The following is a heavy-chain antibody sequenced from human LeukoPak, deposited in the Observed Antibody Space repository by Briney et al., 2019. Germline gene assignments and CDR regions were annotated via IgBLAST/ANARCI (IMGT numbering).Heavy chain of an antibody. J-gene: IGHJ4*02. Sequence: SETLSLTCTVSGYSISSDYYWGWIRQPPGMGLEWIGSIYHSGYTWYNPSLKSRVTISVDTSKNQFSLKLSSVTAADTAVYYCARAQSGTGRVVDYWGQGTLVTVSS. CDR2: IYHSGYT. CDR3: ARAQSGTGRVVDY. CDR1: GYSISSDYY. V-gene: IGHV4-38-2*02. D-gene: IGHD1-7*01.